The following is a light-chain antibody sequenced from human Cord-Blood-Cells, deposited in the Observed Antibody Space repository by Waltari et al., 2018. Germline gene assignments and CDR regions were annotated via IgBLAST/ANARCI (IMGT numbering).Light chain of an antibody. CDR1: SSDVGGYNY. V-gene: IGLV2-11*01. Sequence: QSALTQPRSVSGSPGQSVTISCTGTSSDVGGYNYVSWYQQHPGKAPKLMIYDVSTRPSGVPDRVSGSKAGNTASLTISGLQAEDEADYYCCSYAGSYTLVFGGGTKLTVL. CDR3: CSYAGSYTLV. CDR2: DVS. J-gene: IGLJ2*01.